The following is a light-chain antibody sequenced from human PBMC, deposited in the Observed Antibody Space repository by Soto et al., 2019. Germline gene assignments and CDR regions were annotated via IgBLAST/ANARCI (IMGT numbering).Light chain of an antibody. CDR1: QSVRTN. Sequence: IVMTQSPATLSVSPGETVTLSCRARQSVRTNLAWYQHKPGQSPRLLIYGASNRASGFPARFSGSGSGTEFTLTISSLQSEDFAVYYCQQYNDNWPTFGQGTKVDIK. J-gene: IGKJ1*01. V-gene: IGKV3-15*01. CDR2: GAS. CDR3: QQYNDNWPT.